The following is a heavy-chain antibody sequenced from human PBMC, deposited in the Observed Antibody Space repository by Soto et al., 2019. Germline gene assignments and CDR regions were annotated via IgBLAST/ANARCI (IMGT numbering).Heavy chain of an antibody. Sequence: QVQLQQWGAGLLKPSETLSLTWAVYGRSFSGYYWSWIRQPPGKGLEWIGEINHSGSTNYNPSLKSRVTISVDTSKNHFSLKLSSLTAADTAVYYCARAYGGDVFDYWGQGTLVTVSS. CDR2: INHSGST. V-gene: IGHV4-34*01. J-gene: IGHJ4*02. CDR1: GRSFSGYY. CDR3: ARAYGGDVFDY. D-gene: IGHD2-21*01.